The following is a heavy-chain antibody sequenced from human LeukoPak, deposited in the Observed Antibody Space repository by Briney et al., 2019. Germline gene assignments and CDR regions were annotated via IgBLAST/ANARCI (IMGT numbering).Heavy chain of an antibody. CDR3: ARVYYYDSSGYYFDY. CDR2: INPNSGGT. J-gene: IGHJ4*02. Sequence: ASVKVSCKASGYTFTGYYMHWVRQAPGQGLEWMGWINPNSGGTNYAQKFQGRVTMTRDTSISTAYMELSRLRSDDTAVYYCARVYYYDSSGYYFDYWGQGTLLTVSS. CDR1: GYTFTGYY. D-gene: IGHD3-22*01. V-gene: IGHV1-2*02.